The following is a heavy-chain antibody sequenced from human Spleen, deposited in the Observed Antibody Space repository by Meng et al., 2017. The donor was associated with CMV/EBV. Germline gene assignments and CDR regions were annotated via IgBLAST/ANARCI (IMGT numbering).Heavy chain of an antibody. D-gene: IGHD6-13*01. J-gene: IGHJ4*02. CDR1: GLPFSSYG. Sequence: VHVGQWGGGVVQPGVSLRLSCAASGLPFSSYGMHWVRQAPGKGLEWVAFIRYDGSNKYYADSVKGRFTISRDNSKNTLYLQMNSLRAEDTAVYYCAKDSSSWLLDYWGQGTLVTVSS. CDR2: IRYDGSNK. CDR3: AKDSSSWLLDY. V-gene: IGHV3-30*02.